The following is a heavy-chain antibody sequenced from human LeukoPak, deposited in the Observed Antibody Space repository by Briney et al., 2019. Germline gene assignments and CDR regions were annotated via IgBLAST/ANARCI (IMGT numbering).Heavy chain of an antibody. CDR1: GGSISSGGYY. V-gene: IGHV4-61*08. CDR3: ARAPSSYGYWGYFDY. Sequence: PSQTLSLTCTVSGGSISSGGYYWSWIRQHPGKGLEWIGYIYYSGSTNYNPSLKSRVTISVDTSKNQFSLKLSSVTAADTAVYYCARAPSSYGYWGYFDYWGQGTLVTVSS. D-gene: IGHD5-18*01. CDR2: IYYSGST. J-gene: IGHJ4*02.